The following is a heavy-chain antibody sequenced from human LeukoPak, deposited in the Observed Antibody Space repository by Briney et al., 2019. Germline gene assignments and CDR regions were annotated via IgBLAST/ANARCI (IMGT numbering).Heavy chain of an antibody. J-gene: IGHJ4*02. Sequence: PSETLSLTCTVSGGSISSGGYYWSWIRQHPGKGLEWIGYIYYSGSTYYNPSLKSRVTISVDTSKKQVTLNLISVTAADTATYYCARHDWVRQPFDTWGQGALVTVSS. CDR3: ARHDWVRQPFDT. D-gene: IGHD5-12*01. V-gene: IGHV4-31*03. CDR1: GGSISSGGYY. CDR2: IYYSGST.